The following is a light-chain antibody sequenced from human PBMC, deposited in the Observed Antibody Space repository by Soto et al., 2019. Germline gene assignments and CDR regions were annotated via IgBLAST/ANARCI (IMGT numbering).Light chain of an antibody. Sequence: QSALTQPASVSGSPGQSITISCTGTSNDVGGYAYVSWYQQYPGKAPTLVISEVSNRPSGVSHRFSGSRSGNTASLTISGLQAEDEADYYCSSYTGDTTPVFGGGTKLTVL. CDR1: SNDVGGYAY. V-gene: IGLV2-14*01. CDR3: SSYTGDTTPV. CDR2: EVS. J-gene: IGLJ2*01.